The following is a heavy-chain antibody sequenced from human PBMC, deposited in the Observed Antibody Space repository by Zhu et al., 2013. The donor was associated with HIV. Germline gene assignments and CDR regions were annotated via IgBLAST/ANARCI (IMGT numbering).Heavy chain of an antibody. D-gene: IGHD3-10*01. CDR2: INTHSGDT. J-gene: IGHJ4*02. CDR3: ARGVIIIDY. CDR1: GYMFTTYG. Sequence: QVQLLQSGPEVKKPGASVKVSCKTSGYMFTTYGISWVRQAPGEGLEWMGWINTHSGDTKYAEKFQGRLTMTRDTSISTAYMELSRLRSDDTAVYYCARGVIIIDYWGQGTLVTVSS. V-gene: IGHV1-18*01.